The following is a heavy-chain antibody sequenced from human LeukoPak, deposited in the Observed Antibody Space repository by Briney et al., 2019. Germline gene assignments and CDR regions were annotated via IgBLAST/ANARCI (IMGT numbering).Heavy chain of an antibody. CDR3: ARVGNNNVFDY. D-gene: IGHD4-23*01. V-gene: IGHV4-59*12. CDR1: GGSISSYY. Sequence: PSETLSLTCTVSGGSISSYYWSWIRQPPGKGLEWIGYIYYSGSTNYNPSLKSRVSISVDTSKTQVSLNLTSVTAADTAVYYCARVGNNNVFDYWGQGTLVTVSS. CDR2: IYYSGST. J-gene: IGHJ4*02.